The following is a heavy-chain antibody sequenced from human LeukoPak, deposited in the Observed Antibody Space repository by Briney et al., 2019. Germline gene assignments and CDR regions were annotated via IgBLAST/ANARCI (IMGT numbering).Heavy chain of an antibody. Sequence: SETLSLTCTVSGGSISSSSYYWGWIRQPPGKGLEWIGSIYYSGSTYYNPSLKSRVTISVDTSKNQFSLKLSSVTAADTAVYYCARSVRDGYNLFDYWGQGTLVTVSS. D-gene: IGHD5-24*01. CDR1: GGSISSSSYY. J-gene: IGHJ4*02. CDR3: ARSVRDGYNLFDY. V-gene: IGHV4-39*07. CDR2: IYYSGST.